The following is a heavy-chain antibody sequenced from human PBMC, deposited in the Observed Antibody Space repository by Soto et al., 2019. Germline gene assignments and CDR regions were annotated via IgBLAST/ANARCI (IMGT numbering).Heavy chain of an antibody. Sequence: GESLKISCAASGFTFSSYSMNWVRQAPGKGLEWVSYISSSSSTIYYADSVKGRFTISRDNAKNSLYLQMNSLRDEDTAVYYCARGIVGATGQSAEYFQHWGQGTLVTVSS. CDR1: GFTFSSYS. CDR3: ARGIVGATGQSAEYFQH. D-gene: IGHD1-26*01. V-gene: IGHV3-48*02. CDR2: ISSSSSTI. J-gene: IGHJ1*01.